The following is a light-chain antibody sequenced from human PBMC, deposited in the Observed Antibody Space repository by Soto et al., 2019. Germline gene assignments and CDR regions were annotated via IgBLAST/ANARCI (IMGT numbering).Light chain of an antibody. CDR3: QQRSNWPIT. V-gene: IGKV3-11*01. J-gene: IGKJ5*01. Sequence: VMPKYPATLSVSPRERATLYCRASQSVSSYLAWYQQKPGQAPRLLIYDASNRATGIPARFSGSGSGADFTLTISSLEPEDFAVYYCQQRSNWPITFGQGTRLEIK. CDR1: QSVSSY. CDR2: DAS.